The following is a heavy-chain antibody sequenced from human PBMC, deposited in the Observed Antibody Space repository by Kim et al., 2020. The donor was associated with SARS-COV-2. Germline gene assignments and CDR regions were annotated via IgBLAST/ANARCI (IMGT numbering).Heavy chain of an antibody. CDR1: GFTFSSYA. Sequence: GGSLRLSCAASGFTFSSYAMSWVRQAPGKGLEWVSGISGTGGSAYHADSVKGRFAISRDNSKNTRYLQMNSLRAEDTAVYDCAKGRWIIYGSVTDAFDIWGQGPMVTVSS. J-gene: IGHJ3*02. CDR3: AKGRWIIYGSVTDAFDI. V-gene: IGHV3-23*01. D-gene: IGHD3-10*01. CDR2: ISGTGGSA.